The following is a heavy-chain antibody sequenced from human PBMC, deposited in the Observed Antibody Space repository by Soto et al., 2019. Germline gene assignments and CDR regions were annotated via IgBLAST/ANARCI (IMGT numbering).Heavy chain of an antibody. CDR1: GDSVSSNTAA. CDR2: TYYRSNWRH. J-gene: IGHJ5*02. CDR3: ARDRHGSYYIRSGRNWFDP. V-gene: IGHV6-1*01. D-gene: IGHD1-26*01. Sequence: SQTLSLTCAISGDSVSSNTAAWNWIRSSPSRGLEWLGRTYYRSNWRHDYAVSVKSRITVNPDTSKNHFSLQLNSVTPDDTAVYYCARDRHGSYYIRSGRNWFDPWGQGTLVTVSS.